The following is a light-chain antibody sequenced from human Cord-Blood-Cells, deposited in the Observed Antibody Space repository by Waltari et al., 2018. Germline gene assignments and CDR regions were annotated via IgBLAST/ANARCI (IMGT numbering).Light chain of an antibody. Sequence: DIQMTQSPSSPSASVGDRATITCRASKSITSNLNWYQQKPGKAPKLLIYAASSLQSGVPSRFSGSGSGTDVTLTISSLQPEDFATYYCQQSYSTPLTFGGGTKVEIK. J-gene: IGKJ4*01. V-gene: IGKV1-39*01. CDR3: QQSYSTPLT. CDR1: KSITSN. CDR2: AAS.